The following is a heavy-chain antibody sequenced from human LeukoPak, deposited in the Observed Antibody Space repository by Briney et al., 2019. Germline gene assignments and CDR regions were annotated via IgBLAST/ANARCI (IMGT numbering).Heavy chain of an antibody. D-gene: IGHD2-2*01. J-gene: IGHJ6*03. CDR1: GYTFTGYY. Sequence: ASVKVSCKASGYTFTGYYMHWVRQAPGQGLEWMGWINPNSGGTNYAQKFQGRVTMTRDTSISTAYMELSRLRSDDTAVYYCARAGGYCSSTSCTYYYYYYMDVWGKGTTVTVSS. CDR2: INPNSGGT. CDR3: ARAGGYCSSTSCTYYYYYYMDV. V-gene: IGHV1-2*02.